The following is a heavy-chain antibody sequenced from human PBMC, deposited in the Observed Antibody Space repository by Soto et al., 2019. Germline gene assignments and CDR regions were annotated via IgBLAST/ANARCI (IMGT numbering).Heavy chain of an antibody. D-gene: IGHD3-22*01. CDR2: VYPGNP. Sequence: PSQTLSLTCTISGDSVNNYHWIWIRHPPGNGLQSVPYVYPGNPHYNPSYNNRVTISVDTSENPFSLTMISVRAADPAVYYCATYHYNAFFDLWGRGTLVTVSS. V-gene: IGHV4-59*02. CDR1: GDSVNNYH. J-gene: IGHJ4*01. CDR3: ATYHYNAFFDL.